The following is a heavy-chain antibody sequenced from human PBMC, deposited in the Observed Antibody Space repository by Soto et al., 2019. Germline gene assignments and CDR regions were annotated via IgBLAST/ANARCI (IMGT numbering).Heavy chain of an antibody. D-gene: IGHD1-26*01. V-gene: IGHV1-69*11. CDR1: GGIFSTYV. CDR3: ARDFQSGYFDY. CDR2: NVPLLGTP. J-gene: IGHJ4*02. Sequence: QVQLVQSGAEVKKPGSSVKVSCKASGGIFSTYVISWVRQAPGQGLEWMGGNVPLLGTPNYAQKFQGRVTITADESTSTAYMELSSLRSEDTAVYYCARDFQSGYFDYWGQGTLVTVSS.